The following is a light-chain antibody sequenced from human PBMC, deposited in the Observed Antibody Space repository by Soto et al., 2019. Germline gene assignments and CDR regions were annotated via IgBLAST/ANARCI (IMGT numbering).Light chain of an antibody. V-gene: IGKV3-11*01. J-gene: IGKJ5*01. Sequence: EIVLTQSPATLSLSPGERATLSCRASQSVSSYLAWYQQKPGQAPRLLIYDASNRATGIPARFSGSGSGTDFPLTISSLEPEDFAVYYCQQRSNWPPNFGQGTRLAIK. CDR3: QQRSNWPPN. CDR1: QSVSSY. CDR2: DAS.